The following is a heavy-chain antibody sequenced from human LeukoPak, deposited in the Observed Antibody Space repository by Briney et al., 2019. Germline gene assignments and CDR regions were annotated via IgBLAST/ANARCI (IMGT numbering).Heavy chain of an antibody. CDR3: ASFKRGEMATITAGFDY. CDR1: GGSISSGGYY. J-gene: IGHJ4*02. V-gene: IGHV4-31*03. D-gene: IGHD5-24*01. CDR2: IYYSGST. Sequence: PSETLSLTCTVSGGSISSGGYYWSWIRQHPGKGLEWIGYIYYSGSTYYNPSLKSRVTISVDTSKNQFSLKLSSVTAADTAVYYCASFKRGEMATITAGFDYWGQGALVTVSS.